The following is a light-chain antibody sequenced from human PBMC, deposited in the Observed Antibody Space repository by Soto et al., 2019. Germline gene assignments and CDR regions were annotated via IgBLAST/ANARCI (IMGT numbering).Light chain of an antibody. CDR1: HLVSNSPANKAS. Sequence: DIVMTQSPDSLAVSLGGRPPINCNSSHLVSNSPANKASLGWYRQKPGQPPKLLIYWASTRESGVPDRFSGSGSGTDFTLTITSLQAEDVAVYYCQQYYSTSVTFGAGTKVEIK. CDR3: QQYYSTSVT. CDR2: WAS. J-gene: IGKJ4*01. V-gene: IGKV4-1*01.